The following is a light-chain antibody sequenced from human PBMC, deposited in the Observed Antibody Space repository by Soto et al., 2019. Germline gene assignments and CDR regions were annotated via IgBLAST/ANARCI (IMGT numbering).Light chain of an antibody. Sequence: QSALTQPRSVSGSPGQAVTISCTGTSSDVGGYNYVSCYQQHPGKAPKLMIYDVSKRPSGVPDRFSGSKSGNTASLTISGLQAEDEADYYCCSYAGSYSLGVFGGGTKLTVL. V-gene: IGLV2-11*01. CDR1: SSDVGGYNY. J-gene: IGLJ2*01. CDR2: DVS. CDR3: CSYAGSYSLGV.